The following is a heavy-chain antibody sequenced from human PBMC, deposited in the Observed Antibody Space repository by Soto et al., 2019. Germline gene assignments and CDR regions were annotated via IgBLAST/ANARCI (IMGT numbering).Heavy chain of an antibody. Sequence: QVHLQESGPKQVKSSETLSLTCTVSGGSINAFYWNWIRQAPGKGLEWIGYISWSGNTKYSPSLRSRVTMSVDTSTNQFSLSPKSVTAADTAVYYCVRGWDDHLTGVWLSFDYWGRGTPVTVPS. V-gene: IGHV4-59*13. CDR3: VRGWDDHLTGVWLSFDY. CDR2: ISWSGNT. CDR1: GGSINAFY. D-gene: IGHD3-9*01. J-gene: IGHJ4*02.